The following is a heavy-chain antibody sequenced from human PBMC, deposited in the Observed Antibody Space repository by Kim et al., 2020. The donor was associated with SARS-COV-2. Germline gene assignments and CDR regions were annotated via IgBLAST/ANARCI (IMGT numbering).Heavy chain of an antibody. CDR1: GFTFSSYA. CDR3: AKAVWSTMLNSFEY. V-gene: IGHV3-23*01. J-gene: IGHJ4*02. D-gene: IGHD3-10*02. CDR2: VSGGGGSA. Sequence: GGSLRLSCAVSGFTFSSYAMHWVRQAPGKGLEWVSAVSGGGGSANYADSVRGRFTISRDNSKNTLSLQMSSLRAEDTAIYYCAKAVWSTMLNSFEYWGQGNPVTVPS.